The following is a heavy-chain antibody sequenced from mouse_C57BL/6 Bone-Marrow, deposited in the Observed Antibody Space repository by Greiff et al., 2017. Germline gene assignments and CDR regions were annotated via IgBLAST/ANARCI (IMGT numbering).Heavy chain of an antibody. Sequence: VQLQQSGPELVKPGASVKISCKASGYAFSSSWMNWVKQRPGKGLEWIGRIYPGDGDTNYNGKFKGKATLTADKSSSTAYMQLSSLTSEDSAVYFCARFIYCGYYLDYWGQGTTLTVSS. J-gene: IGHJ2*01. CDR3: ARFIYCGYYLDY. CDR2: IYPGDGDT. D-gene: IGHD2-2*01. V-gene: IGHV1-82*01. CDR1: GYAFSSSW.